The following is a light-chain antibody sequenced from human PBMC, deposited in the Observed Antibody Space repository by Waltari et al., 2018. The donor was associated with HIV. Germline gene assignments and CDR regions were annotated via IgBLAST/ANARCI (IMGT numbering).Light chain of an antibody. CDR3: SSYTSSDTVV. CDR2: DVS. CDR1: TSDVGGYNS. Sequence: QSALTQPASVSGSPGQSITISSPATTSDVGGYNSASWYQQHPGKAPKIVILDVSKRPSGVSNRFSGTKADNTASLTISGLQAEDEAYYYCSSYTSSDTVVFGGGTKVTGL. V-gene: IGLV2-14*03. J-gene: IGLJ2*01.